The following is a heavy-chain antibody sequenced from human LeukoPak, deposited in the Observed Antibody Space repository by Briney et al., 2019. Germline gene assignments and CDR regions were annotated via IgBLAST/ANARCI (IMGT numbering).Heavy chain of an antibody. CDR1: GGSISSYH. J-gene: IGHJ6*02. V-gene: IGHV4-4*07. CDR3: ARDRNYNSISSYYGMDV. CDR2: IYTGGST. D-gene: IGHD5-24*01. Sequence: SETLSLTCTVSGGSISSYHWIWIHQPAGKGLEWIGRIYTGGSTNYNPSLKSRVTMSVDASKRQFFLKLSSVTAADTAVYYCARDRNYNSISSYYGMDVWGHGTTVTVPS.